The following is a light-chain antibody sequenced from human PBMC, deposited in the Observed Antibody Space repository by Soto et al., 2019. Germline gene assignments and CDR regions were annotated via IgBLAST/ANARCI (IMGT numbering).Light chain of an antibody. J-gene: IGLJ2*01. V-gene: IGLV2-14*01. CDR1: SSDIGGYDY. CDR2: DVN. CDR3: TSYASGSSHVV. Sequence: QAVVTQPASVSGSPGQSITLSCTGTSSDIGGYDYVSWYQRHPGKAPKLIIYDVNNRPSGVSNRFSGSKSGNTASLTISGLQAEDEADYYRTSYASGSSHVVFGGGTKVTVL.